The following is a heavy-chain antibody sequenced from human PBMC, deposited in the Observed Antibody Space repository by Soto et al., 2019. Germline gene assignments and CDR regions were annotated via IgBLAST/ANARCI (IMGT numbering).Heavy chain of an antibody. J-gene: IGHJ4*02. V-gene: IGHV1-3*01. CDR3: ARSIVVVTAADY. Sequence: QVQLVQSGAEVKKPGASVKVSCKASGYTFTSYAMHWVRQAPGQRLEWMGWINAGNGNTKYSQKFQGRVTITRDTSASTAYIELISLRSEDTAVYYCARSIVVVTAADYWGQGTLVTVSS. CDR2: INAGNGNT. CDR1: GYTFTSYA. D-gene: IGHD2-21*02.